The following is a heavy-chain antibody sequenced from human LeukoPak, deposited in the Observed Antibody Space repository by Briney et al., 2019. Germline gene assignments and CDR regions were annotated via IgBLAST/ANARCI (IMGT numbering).Heavy chain of an antibody. V-gene: IGHV3-23*01. CDR1: GFTFSNYA. CDR3: AKTVSGGPRGAFDI. J-gene: IGHJ3*02. CDR2: ISGSGGST. D-gene: IGHD5/OR15-5a*01. Sequence: GGSLRLSCAASGFTFSNYAMSWVRQAPGKGLEWVSGISGSGGSTYYADSVKGRFTISRDNSKNTLYLQMNSLRAEDTAVYYCAKTVSGGPRGAFDIWGQGTMVTVSS.